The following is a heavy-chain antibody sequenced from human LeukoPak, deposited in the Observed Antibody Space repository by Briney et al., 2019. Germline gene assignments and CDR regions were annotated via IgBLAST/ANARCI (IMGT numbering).Heavy chain of an antibody. CDR2: ITTDETT. CDR1: GFPFSVSW. J-gene: IGHJ4*02. V-gene: IGHV3-74*01. D-gene: IGHD3-3*01. CDR3: AKDWFATTDY. Sequence: GGSLRLSCAASGFPFSVSWMHWFRQVPGKGLMWVSRITTDETTTYADSVRGRFTISRDNAKNTVYLQMNSLRVKDTAVYYCAKDWFATTDYWGQRILVTVSS.